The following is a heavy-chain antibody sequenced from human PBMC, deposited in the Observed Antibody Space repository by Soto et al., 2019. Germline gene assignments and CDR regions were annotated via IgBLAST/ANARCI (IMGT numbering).Heavy chain of an antibody. CDR2: IIPIFGTA. D-gene: IGHD6-19*01. CDR1: GGTFSSYA. CDR3: ASREQWLVPEAPVFDY. Sequence: SVKVSCKASGGTFSSYAISWVRQAPGQGLEWMGGIIPIFGTANYAQKFQGRVTITADESTSTAYMELSSLRSEDTAVYYCASREQWLVPEAPVFDYWGQGTLVTVSS. J-gene: IGHJ4*02. V-gene: IGHV1-69*13.